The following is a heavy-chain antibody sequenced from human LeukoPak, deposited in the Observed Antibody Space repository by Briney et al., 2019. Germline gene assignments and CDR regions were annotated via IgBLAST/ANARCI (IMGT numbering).Heavy chain of an antibody. V-gene: IGHV1-2*02. CDR1: GYTFTGYY. J-gene: IGHJ4*02. D-gene: IGHD3-10*01. Sequence: ASVKVSCKASGYTFTGYYMHWVRRAPGQGLEWMGWINPNSGGTNYAQKFQGRVTMTRDTSISTAYMELSRLRSDDTAVYYCARDRTGYGSGSYYFYWGQGTLVTVSS. CDR3: ARDRTGYGSGSYYFY. CDR2: INPNSGGT.